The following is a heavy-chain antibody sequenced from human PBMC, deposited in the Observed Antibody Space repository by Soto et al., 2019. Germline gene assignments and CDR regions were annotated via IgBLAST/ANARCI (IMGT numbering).Heavy chain of an antibody. CDR1: GYTFTSHG. D-gene: IGHD5-12*01. CDR2: ISAYNGNT. J-gene: IGHJ5*02. V-gene: IGHV1-18*01. CDR3: ARDSFGGSGYDSFDP. Sequence: ASVKVSCKASGYTFTSHGISWVRQAPGQGLEWMGWISAYNGNTNYAQKLQGRVTMTTDTSTSTAYMELRSLRSDDTAVYYCARDSFGGSGYDSFDPWGQGTLVTVS.